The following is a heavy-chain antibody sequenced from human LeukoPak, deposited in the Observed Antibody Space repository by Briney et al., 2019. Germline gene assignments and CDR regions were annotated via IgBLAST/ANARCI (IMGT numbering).Heavy chain of an antibody. V-gene: IGHV4-34*01. Sequence: GSLRLSCTASGLLFGDYAMTWVRQVPGKGLEWIGEINHSGSTNYNPSLKSRVTISVDTSKNQFSLKLSSVTAADTAVYYCARGRNSSGWLAWFDPWGQGTLVTVSS. CDR1: GLLFGDYA. CDR3: ARGRNSSGWLAWFDP. J-gene: IGHJ5*02. D-gene: IGHD6-19*01. CDR2: INHSGST.